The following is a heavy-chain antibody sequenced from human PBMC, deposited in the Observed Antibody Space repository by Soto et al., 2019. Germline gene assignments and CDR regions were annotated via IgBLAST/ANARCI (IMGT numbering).Heavy chain of an antibody. J-gene: IGHJ4*02. V-gene: IGHV3-49*03. CDR2: ISSKAYGGTT. Sequence: EVQLVESGGGWVQPVRYLKLYCTASGFTSGDYARSWFRQAPVKGLEWVGFISSKAYGGTTEYAASVKGRSTISSDDSKNIAYLQMNSLKAEDTAVYYCTRALSTIAVAGTICYWGQGNMVTVAS. CDR3: TRALSTIAVAGTICY. CDR1: GFTSGDYA. D-gene: IGHD6-19*01.